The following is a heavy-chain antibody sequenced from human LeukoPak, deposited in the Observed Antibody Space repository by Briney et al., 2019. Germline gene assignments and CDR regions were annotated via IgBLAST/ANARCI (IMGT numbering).Heavy chain of an antibody. V-gene: IGHV4-31*03. Sequence: SETLSLTCTVSGGSISSGGYYWSWIRQHPGKGLEWIGYIYYSGSTYYNPSLKSRVTISVDTSKNQFSLKLSSVIAADTAVYYCARAEGYCSSTSCRGYYYYYYGMDVWGQGTTVTVSS. CDR3: ARAEGYCSSTSCRGYYYYYYGMDV. CDR1: GGSISSGGYY. J-gene: IGHJ6*02. CDR2: IYYSGST. D-gene: IGHD2-2*01.